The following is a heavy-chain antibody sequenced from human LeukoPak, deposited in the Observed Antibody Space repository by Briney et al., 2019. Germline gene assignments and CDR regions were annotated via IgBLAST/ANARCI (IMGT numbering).Heavy chain of an antibody. Sequence: GGSLRLSCAASGFTFNNYAMSWVRQAPGKGLEWVSSISSSGDSTYHADSDSVKGRFTISRDNLKSTLYLQINSLRVEDTALYYCSKGGPRIDSWGQGTLITVSS. CDR2: ISSSGDST. D-gene: IGHD3/OR15-3a*01. CDR1: GFTFNNYA. V-gene: IGHV3-23*01. J-gene: IGHJ4*02. CDR3: SKGGPRIDS.